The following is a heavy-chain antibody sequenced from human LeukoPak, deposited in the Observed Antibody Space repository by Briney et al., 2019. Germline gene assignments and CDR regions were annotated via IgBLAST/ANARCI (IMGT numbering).Heavy chain of an antibody. CDR2: ISSSSSYI. D-gene: IGHD6-19*01. CDR3: ARYCSSGCPQYYFDY. J-gene: IGHJ4*02. V-gene: IGHV3-21*01. Sequence: GGSLRLSCAASGFTFSSYSMNWVRQAPGKGLEWVSSISSSSSYIYYADSVKGRFTISRDNAKNSLYLQINSLRAEDTALYYCARYCSSGCPQYYFDYWGQGTLVTVSS. CDR1: GFTFSSYS.